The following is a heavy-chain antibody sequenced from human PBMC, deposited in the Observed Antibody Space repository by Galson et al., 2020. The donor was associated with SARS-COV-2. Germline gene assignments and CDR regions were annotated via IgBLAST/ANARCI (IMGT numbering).Heavy chain of an antibody. CDR1: GGTFSSYA. CDR2: IIPILGIA. J-gene: IGHJ6*03. Sequence: SVKVSCKASGGTFSSYAISWVRQAPGQGLEWMGGIIPILGIANYAQKFQGRVTITADKSTSTAYMELSSLRSEDTAVYYCARDPISWVGSSLLDYYYYMDVWGKGTTVTVSS. CDR3: ARDPISWVGSSLLDYYYYMDV. V-gene: IGHV1-69*10. D-gene: IGHD6-6*01.